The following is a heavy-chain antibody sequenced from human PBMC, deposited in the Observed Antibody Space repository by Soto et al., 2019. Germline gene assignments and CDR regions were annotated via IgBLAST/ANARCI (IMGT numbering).Heavy chain of an antibody. CDR3: ARGPPYTNPGDAFDI. V-gene: IGHV3-30-3*01. J-gene: IGHJ3*02. Sequence: GSLRLSCAASGFTFSSYAMHWVRQAPGKGLEWVAVISYDGSNKYYADSVKGRFTISRDNSKNTLYLQMNSLRAEDTAVYYCARGPPYTNPGDAFDIWGQGTLVTV. CDR1: GFTFSSYA. D-gene: IGHD4-4*01. CDR2: ISYDGSNK.